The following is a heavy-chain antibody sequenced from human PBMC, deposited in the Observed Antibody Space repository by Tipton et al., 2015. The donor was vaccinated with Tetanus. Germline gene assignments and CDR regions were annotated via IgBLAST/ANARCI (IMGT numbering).Heavy chain of an antibody. D-gene: IGHD3-3*01. CDR1: GGSFSGYY. Sequence: SLTCAVYGGSFSGYYWSWIRQPPGKGLEWIGEINHSGSTNYNPSLKSRVTISVDTSKNQFSLKLSSVTAADTAVYYCARQRAKNYDFWSGYPAPPYGMDVWGQGTTVTVSS. V-gene: IGHV4-34*01. CDR2: INHSGST. J-gene: IGHJ6*02. CDR3: ARQRAKNYDFWSGYPAPPYGMDV.